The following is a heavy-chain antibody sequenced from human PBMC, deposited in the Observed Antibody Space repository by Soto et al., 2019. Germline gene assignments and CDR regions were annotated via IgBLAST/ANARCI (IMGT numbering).Heavy chain of an antibody. D-gene: IGHD6-19*01. CDR3: ARVERSGWYLN. V-gene: IGHV3-64*01. CDR1: GFTFSSYA. J-gene: IGHJ4*02. Sequence: PGGSLSLSCAASGFTFSSYAMHWVRQAPGKGLEYVSAISSNGGSTYYANSVKGRFTISRDNSKNTLYLQMGSLRAEDMAVYYCARVERSGWYLNWGQGTLVTAPQ. CDR2: ISSNGGST.